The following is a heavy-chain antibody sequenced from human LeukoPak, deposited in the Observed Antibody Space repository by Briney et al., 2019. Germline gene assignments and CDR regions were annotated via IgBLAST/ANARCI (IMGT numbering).Heavy chain of an antibody. J-gene: IGHJ5*02. D-gene: IGHD6-6*01. Sequence: GSSVTVSCKASGGTFSSYAISWVRQAPGQGLEWMGGIIPIFGTANYAQKFQGRVTITADESTSTAYMELSSLRSEDTAVYYCARRGYSSSTNWFDPWGQGTLVTVSS. CDR3: ARRGYSSSTNWFDP. CDR1: GGTFSSYA. CDR2: IIPIFGTA. V-gene: IGHV1-69*01.